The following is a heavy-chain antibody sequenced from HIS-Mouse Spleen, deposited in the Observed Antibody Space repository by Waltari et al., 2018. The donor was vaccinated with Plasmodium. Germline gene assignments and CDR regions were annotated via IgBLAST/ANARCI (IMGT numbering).Heavy chain of an antibody. CDR1: GFTFSSYD. J-gene: IGHJ3*02. CDR2: MGTAGDT. Sequence: EVQLVESGGGLVQPGGSLRLSCAASGFTFSSYDMHWVRQAKGKGLEGVSAMGTAGDTYYPGSVKGRFTISRENAKNSLYLQMNSLRAGDTAVYYCARGRWNHAFDIWGQGTMVTVSS. CDR3: ARGRWNHAFDI. D-gene: IGHD1-1*01. V-gene: IGHV3-13*01.